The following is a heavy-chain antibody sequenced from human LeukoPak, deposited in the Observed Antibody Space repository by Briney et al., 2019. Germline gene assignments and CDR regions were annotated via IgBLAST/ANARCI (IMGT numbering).Heavy chain of an antibody. Sequence: GGSLRLSCAASGFTFSSYAMSWVRQAPGKGLEWVSAISGSGGGTYYADSVKGRFTISRDNSKNTLYLQMNSLRAEDTAVYYCAKGFAGGYYDYVWGSYRYPVEYFDYWGQGTLVTVSS. CDR2: ISGSGGGT. CDR3: AKGFAGGYYDYVWGSYRYPVEYFDY. J-gene: IGHJ4*02. V-gene: IGHV3-23*01. D-gene: IGHD3-16*02. CDR1: GFTFSSYA.